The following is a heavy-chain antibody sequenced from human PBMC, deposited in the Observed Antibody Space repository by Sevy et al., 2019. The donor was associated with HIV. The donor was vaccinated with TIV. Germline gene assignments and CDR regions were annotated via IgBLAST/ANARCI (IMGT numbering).Heavy chain of an antibody. CDR2: IFQIGST. D-gene: IGHD2-15*01. Sequence: LEASETLSLTCAVYGGSFNSFYWGWIRQPPGKGLEWIGEIFQIGSTNYNPSLKSRVTISLDTSKSQFSLKLSSVTAADTAVYYCARSTGGGNFDYWGQGTLVTVSS. V-gene: IGHV4-34*12. CDR1: GGSFNSFY. J-gene: IGHJ4*02. CDR3: ARSTGGGNFDY.